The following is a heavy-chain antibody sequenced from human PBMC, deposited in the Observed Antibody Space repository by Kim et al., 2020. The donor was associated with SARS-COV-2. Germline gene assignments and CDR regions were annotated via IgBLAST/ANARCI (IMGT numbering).Heavy chain of an antibody. CDR2: TYYASNWVN. D-gene: IGHD3-16*01. V-gene: IGHV6-1*01. CDR3: ARGGDSGLDF. CDR1: GDNVSNRNVA. J-gene: IGHJ4*02. Sequence: SQTLSLTCVISGDNVSNRNVAWNWIRQSPSRGLEWLGRTYYASNWVNEYALSVNGRMTISADASSNQFSLHLASVTPEDTAFYHCARGGDSGLDFWGQGTLVTVS.